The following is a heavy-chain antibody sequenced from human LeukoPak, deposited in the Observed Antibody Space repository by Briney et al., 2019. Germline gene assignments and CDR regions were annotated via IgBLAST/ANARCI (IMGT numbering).Heavy chain of an antibody. CDR3: AATTYYYDSSGPRDFDY. V-gene: IGHV1-2*02. CDR2: INPNSGGT. J-gene: IGHJ4*02. D-gene: IGHD3-22*01. CDR1: GYTFTGYY. Sequence: GASVKVSCKASGYTFTGYYMHWVRQAPGQGLEWMGWINPNSGGTNYAQKFQGRVTMTRDTSISTAYMELSRLRSDDTAVYYCAATTYYYDSSGPRDFDYWGQGTLVTVSS.